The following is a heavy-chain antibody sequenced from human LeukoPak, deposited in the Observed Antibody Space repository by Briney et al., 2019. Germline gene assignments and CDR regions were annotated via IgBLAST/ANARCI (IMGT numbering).Heavy chain of an antibody. CDR1: GDTFTSYA. V-gene: IGHV1-3*01. CDR2: INAGNGNT. Sequence: ASVKVSCKASGDTFTSYAIHWVRQAPGQRLEWMGWINAGNGNTKYSQKFQGRVTITRDTSASTAYMELSSLRSEDTAVYYCARGLGGGDGGNWFDPWGQGTLVTVSS. J-gene: IGHJ5*02. CDR3: ARGLGGGDGGNWFDP. D-gene: IGHD2-21*02.